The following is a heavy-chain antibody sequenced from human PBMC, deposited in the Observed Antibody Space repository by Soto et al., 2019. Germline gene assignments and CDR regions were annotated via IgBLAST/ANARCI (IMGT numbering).Heavy chain of an antibody. CDR3: ARASPEGPYFDY. CDR1: GFTFSTSA. J-gene: IGHJ4*02. CDR2: ISFDGSHK. V-gene: IGHV3-30-3*01. D-gene: IGHD3-16*01. Sequence: QVQLVESGGGVVQPGRSLRLSCAASGFTFSTSALHWVRQAPGKGLEWVALISFDGSHKYYADSVKGRFTISRDNSNNTLYLQMDSLRAEDTAVYYCARASPEGPYFDYWGQGTQVTVS.